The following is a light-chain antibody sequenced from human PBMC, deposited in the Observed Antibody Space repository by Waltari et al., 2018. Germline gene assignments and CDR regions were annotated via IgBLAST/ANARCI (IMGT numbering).Light chain of an antibody. CDR3: QTWITGSRI. J-gene: IGLJ2*01. CDR2: INRDGTD. CDR1: SGHTTYA. V-gene: IGLV4-69*01. Sequence: QVVLTQSPSASASLGASVKLTCTLNSGHTTYAIAWYQQQPQKGPRFVLKINRDGTDIRGDGIPDRFSGSLSGAERYLTISSLKSEDEADYFCQTWITGSRIFGRGTRLTVL.